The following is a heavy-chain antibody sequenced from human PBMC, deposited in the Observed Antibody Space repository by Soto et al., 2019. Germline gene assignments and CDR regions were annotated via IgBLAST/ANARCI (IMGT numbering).Heavy chain of an antibody. J-gene: IGHJ4*02. CDR2: ISSYNGNT. Sequence: GASVKVSWKGSGYTFTGYVISWWLQSPLQVREWMGWISSYNGNTNYAQKLQGRVTITTDTSTSTAYMELRSLRSDDTAVYYCARYDFWSGHASWYFDYWGQGTLVTVSS. D-gene: IGHD3-3*01. V-gene: IGHV1-18*04. CDR1: GYTFTGYV. CDR3: ARYDFWSGHASWYFDY.